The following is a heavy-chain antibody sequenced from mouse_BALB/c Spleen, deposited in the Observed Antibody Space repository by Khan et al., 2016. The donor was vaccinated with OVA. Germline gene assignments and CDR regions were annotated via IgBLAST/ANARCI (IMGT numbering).Heavy chain of an antibody. Sequence: VQLKESGPGLVKPSQSLSLTCTVTGYSITSGYAWNWIRQFPGNKLEWMGYMSYSGFTNYNPSLKSRISITRDTSKNQFFLQLSSVTTEDTATXYCARSNYYGYYFDYWGQGATLTVSS. CDR2: MSYSGFT. J-gene: IGHJ2*01. CDR3: ARSNYYGYYFDY. CDR1: GYSITSGYA. D-gene: IGHD1-1*01. V-gene: IGHV3-2*02.